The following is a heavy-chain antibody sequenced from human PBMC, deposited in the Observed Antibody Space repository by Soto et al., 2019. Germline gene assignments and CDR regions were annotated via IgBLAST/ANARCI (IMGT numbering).Heavy chain of an antibody. V-gene: IGHV1-69*13. CDR1: GGTFSSYA. D-gene: IGHD3-16*02. J-gene: IGHJ5*02. CDR3: ARDRDDDDYVWGSYRYTAWFDP. CDR2: IIPIFGTA. Sequence: SVKVSCKASGGTFSSYAISWVRQAPGQGLEWMGGIIPIFGTANYAQKFQGRVTITADESTSTAYMELSSLRSEDTAVYYCARDRDDDDYVWGSYRYTAWFDPWGQGTLVTVSS.